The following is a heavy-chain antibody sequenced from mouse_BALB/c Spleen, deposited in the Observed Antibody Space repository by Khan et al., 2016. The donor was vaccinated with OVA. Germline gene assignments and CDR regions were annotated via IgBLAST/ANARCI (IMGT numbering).Heavy chain of an antibody. V-gene: IGHV2-6-1*01. CDR1: GFSLTNYG. CDR2: IWSDGST. Sequence: QVQLKDSGPGLVAPSQNLSITCTISGFSLTNYGVHWVRQPPGKGLEWLVVIWSDGSTTYNSALKSRLTITKDNSKSQVFLEMNSLQTDDTAIYFCARQPYYHYNVMDYWGQGTSVTVSS. CDR3: ARQPYYHYNVMDY. J-gene: IGHJ4*01. D-gene: IGHD2-4*01.